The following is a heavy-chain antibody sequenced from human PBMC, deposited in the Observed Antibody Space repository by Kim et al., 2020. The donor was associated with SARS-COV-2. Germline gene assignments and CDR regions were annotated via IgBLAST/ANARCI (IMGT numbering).Heavy chain of an antibody. CDR1: GGSVFNSIYY. CDR3: ARQRIAVGGPFDD. D-gene: IGHD6-19*01. V-gene: IGHV4-39*01. CDR2: IYYSGST. Sequence: SETLSLTCTVSGGSVFNSIYYWGWIRQPPGKGLEWIGSIYYSGSTYYNPSLKTRVTMSVDTSTNQFSLNLNSVTAADTAVYYCARQRIAVGGPFDDLGQ. J-gene: IGHJ4*02.